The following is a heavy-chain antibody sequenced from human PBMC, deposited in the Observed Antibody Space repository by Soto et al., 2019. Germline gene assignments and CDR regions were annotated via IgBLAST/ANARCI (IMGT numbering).Heavy chain of an antibody. CDR3: ARALHGIDY. J-gene: IGHJ4*02. CDR2: ISYDGSNK. CDR1: GFTFSSYA. D-gene: IGHD4-4*01. V-gene: IGHV3-30-3*01. Sequence: QVQLVESGGGVVQPGRSLRLSCAASGFTFSSYAMHWVRQAPGKGLEWVAVISYDGSNKYYADSVKGRFTIYRDNSKNTLYLQMNSLRAEDTAVYYCARALHGIDYWGQGTLVTVSS.